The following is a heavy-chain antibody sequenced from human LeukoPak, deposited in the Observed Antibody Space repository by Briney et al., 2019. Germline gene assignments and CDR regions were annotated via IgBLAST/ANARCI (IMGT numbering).Heavy chain of an antibody. CDR3: ARDSAYYYGSGSSLGVRVKIPHLFDP. V-gene: IGHV1-2*02. CDR1: GYTFTSYD. CDR2: INPNSGGT. Sequence: ASVKVSCKASGYTFTSYDINWVRQATGQGLEWMGWINPNSGGTNYAQKFQGRVTMTRDTSISTAYMELSRLRSDDTAVYYCARDSAYYYGSGSSLGVRVKIPHLFDPWGQGTLVTVSS. D-gene: IGHD3-10*01. J-gene: IGHJ5*02.